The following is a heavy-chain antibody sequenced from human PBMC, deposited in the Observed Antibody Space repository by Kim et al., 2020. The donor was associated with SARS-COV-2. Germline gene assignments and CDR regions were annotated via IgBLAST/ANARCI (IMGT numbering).Heavy chain of an antibody. J-gene: IGHJ4*02. CDR3: AKGATYYYDSSGYYWDY. D-gene: IGHD3-22*01. Sequence: VKGRFTISRDNSKNTLYLQMNSLRAEDTAVYYCAKGATYYYDSSGYYWDYWGQGTLVTVSS. V-gene: IGHV3-33*06.